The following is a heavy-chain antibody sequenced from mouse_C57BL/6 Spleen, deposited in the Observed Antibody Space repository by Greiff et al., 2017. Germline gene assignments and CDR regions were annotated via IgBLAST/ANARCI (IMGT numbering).Heavy chain of an antibody. J-gene: IGHJ3*01. Sequence: EVQLQESGPGMVKPSQSLSLTCTVTGYSITSGYDWHWIRHFPGNKLEWMGYISYSGSTNYNPSLKSRISITHDTSKNHFFLKLNSVTTEDTATYYCAGGLGAWFAYWGQGTLVTVSA. CDR2: ISYSGST. CDR1: GYSITSGYD. V-gene: IGHV3-1*01. CDR3: AGGLGAWFAY. D-gene: IGHD3-3*01.